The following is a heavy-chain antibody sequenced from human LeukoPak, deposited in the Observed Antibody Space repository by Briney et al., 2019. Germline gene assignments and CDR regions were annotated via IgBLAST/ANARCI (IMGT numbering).Heavy chain of an antibody. CDR3: ARSDDESYSSGWYWFDP. V-gene: IGHV3-30-3*01. D-gene: IGHD6-19*01. J-gene: IGHJ5*02. Sequence: GRSLRLSCAASGFTFSSYAMHWVRQAPGKGPEWVAVISYDGSNKYYADSVKGRFTISRDNSKNTLYLQMNSLRAEDTAVYYCARSDDESYSSGWYWFDPWGQGTLVTVSS. CDR1: GFTFSSYA. CDR2: ISYDGSNK.